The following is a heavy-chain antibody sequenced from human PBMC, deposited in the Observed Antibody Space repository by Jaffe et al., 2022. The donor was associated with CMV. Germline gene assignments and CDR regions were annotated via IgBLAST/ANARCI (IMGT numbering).Heavy chain of an antibody. J-gene: IGHJ5*02. CDR3: ARPHDTNLGTKWFNP. Sequence: QVQLVESGGGVVQPGRSLTLSCAASGFTFSTYTMHWVRQLPGKGLDWVAVIRYDGIKTAYADSVKGRFTISRDNSKNTLYLQMDNLRAEDTAVYYCARPHDTNLGTKWFNPWGQGALVTVSS. CDR2: IRYDGIKT. CDR1: GFTFSTYT. V-gene: IGHV3-33*08. D-gene: IGHD2-8*01.